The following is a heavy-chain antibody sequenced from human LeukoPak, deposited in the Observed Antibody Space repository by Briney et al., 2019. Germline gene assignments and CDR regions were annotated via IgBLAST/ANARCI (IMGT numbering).Heavy chain of an antibody. CDR1: GGSIRSYY. J-gene: IGHJ4*02. D-gene: IGHD2-21*02. CDR3: ARGGYCGGDCYFYY. CDR2: IYTSGNT. V-gene: IGHV4-4*07. Sequence: SETLSLTCTVSGGSIRSYYWSWIRQPAGKGLEWIGHIYTSGNTNYNPSLKSRVTMSVDTSKNQFSLKLSSVTAADTAVYYCARGGYCGGDCYFYYWGQGTLVTVSS.